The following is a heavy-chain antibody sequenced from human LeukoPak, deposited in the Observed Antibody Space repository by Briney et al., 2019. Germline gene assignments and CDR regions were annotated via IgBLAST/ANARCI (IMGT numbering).Heavy chain of an antibody. D-gene: IGHD2-2*01. Sequence: GASVKVSCKASGYTFTSYGISWVRQAPGQGLEWMGWISACNGNTNYAQKLQGRVTMTTDTSTSTAYMELRSLRSDYTAVYYCARGLDCSSTSCYLPFDPWGQGTLVTVSS. CDR2: ISACNGNT. V-gene: IGHV1-18*01. CDR1: GYTFTSYG. J-gene: IGHJ5*02. CDR3: ARGLDCSSTSCYLPFDP.